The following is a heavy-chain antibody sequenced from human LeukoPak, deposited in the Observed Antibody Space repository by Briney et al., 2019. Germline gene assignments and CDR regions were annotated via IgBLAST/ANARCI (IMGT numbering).Heavy chain of an antibody. CDR1: GFTFHRYA. J-gene: IGHJ4*02. D-gene: IGHD5-12*01. CDR2: ISWNSASI. CDR3: AKDKAPLYSGYDWDLDF. V-gene: IGHV3-9*01. Sequence: PGRSLRLSCAASGFTFHRYAIHWVRQVPGKGLEWVSGISWNSASIGYADSVKGRFTISRDNAKNSVYLQMNSLRAEDTAFYYCAKDKAPLYSGYDWDLDFWGQGTLVTVSS.